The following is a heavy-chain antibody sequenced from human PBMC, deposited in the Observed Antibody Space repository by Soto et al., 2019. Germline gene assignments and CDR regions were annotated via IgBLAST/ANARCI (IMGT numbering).Heavy chain of an antibody. D-gene: IGHD4-17*01. V-gene: IGHV3-9*01. CDR3: AQDYGGWGIAFDI. CDR1: GFTFDDYA. J-gene: IGHJ3*02. Sequence: EVQLVESGGGLVQPGRSLRLSCAASGFTFDDYAMHWVRQAPGKGLEWVSGISWNSGSIGYADSVKGRFTISRDNAKNSLYLQMNSLRAEDTALYYCAQDYGGWGIAFDIWGQGTMVTVSS. CDR2: ISWNSGSI.